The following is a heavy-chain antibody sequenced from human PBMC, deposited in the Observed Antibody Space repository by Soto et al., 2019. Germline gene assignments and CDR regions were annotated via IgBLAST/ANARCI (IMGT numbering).Heavy chain of an antibody. Sequence: QVQLQESGPGLVKPSETLSLTCSVSGGSISNHYWSWIRQPPGKGLEWIGYIYYNGNTNYNPSLKSRVTMSVDTCRNQISLKLTTMTAADTAVYYCTRANWYSEYWGQGTLVTVSS. V-gene: IGHV4-59*11. CDR1: GGSISNHY. CDR3: TRANWYSEY. CDR2: IYYNGNT. J-gene: IGHJ4*02. D-gene: IGHD7-27*01.